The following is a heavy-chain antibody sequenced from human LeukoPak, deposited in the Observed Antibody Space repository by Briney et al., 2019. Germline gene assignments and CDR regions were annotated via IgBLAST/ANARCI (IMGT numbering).Heavy chain of an antibody. CDR1: GVTFCNFA. Sequence: GGTLRLSCALSGVTFCNFAMTWVRQAPGKGLEWVSEITGSGGSTYYADSVNGRFTISRDNSKNTLYLQMNSLRAEDTAIYYCARELFDFDYWGQGTLVTVSS. CDR3: ARELFDFDY. D-gene: IGHD3-10*01. CDR2: ITGSGGST. J-gene: IGHJ4*02. V-gene: IGHV3-23*01.